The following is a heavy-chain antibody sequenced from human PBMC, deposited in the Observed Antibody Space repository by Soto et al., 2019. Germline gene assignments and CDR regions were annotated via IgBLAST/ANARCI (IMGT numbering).Heavy chain of an antibody. Sequence: QITLKESGPTLVKTTQNLTLNFTFSGFSLNTRGVGVGWIRQPPGNALEWLALIYWDDDEGYSPSLRSRLTITKDTSKNQVVLTMTNMDLVDSATYYCAPRPRGYSYQFEYWGQGTLVTVSS. CDR1: GFSLNTRGVG. V-gene: IGHV2-5*02. CDR2: IYWDDDE. CDR3: APRPRGYSYQFEY. D-gene: IGHD5-18*01. J-gene: IGHJ4*02.